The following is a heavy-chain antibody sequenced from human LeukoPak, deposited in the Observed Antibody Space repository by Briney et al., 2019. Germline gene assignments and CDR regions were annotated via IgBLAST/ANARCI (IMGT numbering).Heavy chain of an antibody. J-gene: IGHJ4*02. V-gene: IGHV1-18*01. Sequence: ASVKVSCKASGYTFANYGISWVRQAPGQGLEWIAWISAYNGNTNYALNLRGRVTMTTDTSTSTAYLELRSLRSDDTALYYCARDDKRHCSGGSCPAYFDYWGQGTLVTVSS. CDR2: ISAYNGNT. D-gene: IGHD2-15*01. CDR3: ARDDKRHCSGGSCPAYFDY. CDR1: GYTFANYG.